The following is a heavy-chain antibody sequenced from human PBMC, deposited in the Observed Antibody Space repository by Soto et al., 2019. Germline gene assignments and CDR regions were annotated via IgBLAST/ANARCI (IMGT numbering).Heavy chain of an antibody. V-gene: IGHV1-18*01. CDR3: ARDLGGQIVDY. CDR1: GYMLNNYG. J-gene: IGHJ4*02. D-gene: IGHD1-26*01. Sequence: QVQLVQSGAEAKKSGASVKVSCKASGYMLNNYGMGWVRQATGQGLEWMVWLSPHNISTNYAQKFQDRVTATTDTSTSTAYMELRSLRSDDTAVYYCARDLGGQIVDYWGQGTLVTVSS. CDR2: LSPHNIST.